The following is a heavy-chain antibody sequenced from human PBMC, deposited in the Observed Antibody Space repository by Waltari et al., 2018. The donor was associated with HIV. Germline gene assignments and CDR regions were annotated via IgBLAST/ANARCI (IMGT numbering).Heavy chain of an antibody. CDR1: GDSVSSGSYY. Sequence: QVQLQESGPGLVRPSETLSLTCTVSGDSVSSGSYYWKWIRQPPGKGLEWIGHIHNSWSNDYNPSLKSRVTISIDTSKNLFSLKLSSVTAADTAVYYCLRSHGGYWGQGTLVTVSS. V-gene: IGHV4-61*01. CDR3: LRSHGGY. J-gene: IGHJ4*02. CDR2: IHNSWSN.